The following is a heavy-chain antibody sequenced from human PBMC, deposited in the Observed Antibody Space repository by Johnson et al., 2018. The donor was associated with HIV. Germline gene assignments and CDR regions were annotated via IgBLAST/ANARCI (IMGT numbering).Heavy chain of an antibody. D-gene: IGHD2-15*01. CDR2: IGSAGDT. Sequence: VQLVESGGGLVQPGGSLRLSCAASGFTFSSYDMHWVRQATGKGLEWVSAIGSAGDTYYPGSVKGRFTISRENAKNILYLQMNSRRAEDTALYYCARDLVVVVAASKGNAFDFWGQGTMVTVSS. CDR3: ARDLVVVVAASKGNAFDF. V-gene: IGHV3-13*01. J-gene: IGHJ3*01. CDR1: GFTFSSYD.